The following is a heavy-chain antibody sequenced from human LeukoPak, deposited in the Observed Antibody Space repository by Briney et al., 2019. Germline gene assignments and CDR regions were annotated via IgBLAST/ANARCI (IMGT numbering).Heavy chain of an antibody. CDR2: IYTSGST. J-gene: IGHJ4*02. D-gene: IGHD3-22*01. Sequence: SQTLSLTCTVSGDSISSGRYYWSWIRQPAGKGLEWIGRIYTSGSTNYNPSLKSRVTISVDTSKNQFSLKLSSVTAADTAVYYCAREVYYDTSGLYSYFDHWGQGTLVSVSS. V-gene: IGHV4-61*02. CDR3: AREVYYDTSGLYSYFDH. CDR1: GDSISSGRYY.